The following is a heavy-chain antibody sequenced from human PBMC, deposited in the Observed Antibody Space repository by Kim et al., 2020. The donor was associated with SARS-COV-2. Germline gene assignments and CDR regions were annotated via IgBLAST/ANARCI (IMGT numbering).Heavy chain of an antibody. CDR2: ISYEGSTQ. J-gene: IGHJ5*02. CDR3: ARNLVGDTDLGP. D-gene: IGHD1-26*01. V-gene: IGHV3-30*03. Sequence: LSLTCEASGFTFSSHVMHWVRQAPGKGLEWVALISYEGSTQKYTDSVKGRFTVSRDNSKNTLFLQMNSLRPEDTAVYYCARNLVGDTDLGPWGQGTLVTVSS. CDR1: GFTFSSHV.